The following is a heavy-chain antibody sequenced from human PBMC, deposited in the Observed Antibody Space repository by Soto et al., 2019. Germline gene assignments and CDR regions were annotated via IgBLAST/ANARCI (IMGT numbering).Heavy chain of an antibody. CDR3: ARDRPPGSLYGMDA. V-gene: IGHV1-18*01. CDR2: ISADSGYT. Sequence: QIPLVQSGGGMERPGASVTVSCEAPGYIFTTYGLSWVRQTPAHGLEWMGWISADSGYTQYAQFLQDRLTMTRDTSTNTGYMELRDLTSDDTGIYYCARDRPPGSLYGMDAWGQGTAVTVSS. J-gene: IGHJ6*02. CDR1: GYIFTTYG.